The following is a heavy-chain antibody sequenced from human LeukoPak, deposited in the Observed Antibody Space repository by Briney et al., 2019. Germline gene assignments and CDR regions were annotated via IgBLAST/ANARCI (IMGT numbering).Heavy chain of an antibody. J-gene: IGHJ4*02. CDR2: IYYSGST. CDR3: ARYPDYGDYEELVDY. Sequence: SETLSLTCTVSGGSISSGDYYWSWIRQPPGKGLEWIGYIYYSGSTYYNPSLKSRVTISVDTSKNQFSLELSSVTAADTAVYYCARYPDYGDYEELVDYWGQGTLVTVSS. V-gene: IGHV4-30-4*01. CDR1: GGSISSGDYY. D-gene: IGHD4-17*01.